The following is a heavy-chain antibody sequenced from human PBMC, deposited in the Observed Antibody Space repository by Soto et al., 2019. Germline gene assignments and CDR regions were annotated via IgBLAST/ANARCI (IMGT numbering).Heavy chain of an antibody. Sequence: QVQLVQSGAEVKKPGASVKVSCKASGYTFTGYYMHWVRQAPGQGLEWMGWINPNSGGTNYAQKFQGWVTMTRDTSISKAYMELSRLRSEDTSVYYCASQFLNDYGDRGAFDIWGQGTMVTVSS. V-gene: IGHV1-2*04. CDR2: INPNSGGT. D-gene: IGHD4-17*01. CDR3: ASQFLNDYGDRGAFDI. CDR1: GYTFTGYY. J-gene: IGHJ3*02.